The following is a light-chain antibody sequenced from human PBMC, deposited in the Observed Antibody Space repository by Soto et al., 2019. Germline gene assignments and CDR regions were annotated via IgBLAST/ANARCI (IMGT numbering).Light chain of an antibody. J-gene: IGKJ1*01. CDR2: AAS. Sequence: DIQMTQSPSSLSASVGDRVTITCRASQSISSYLNWYQQKPGKAPKLLMYAASSLQSGVPSRFSGSGSGTDFSLTINSLQPEDLATYYCQQSYSTPRTFGQGTKVEIK. CDR3: QQSYSTPRT. V-gene: IGKV1-39*01. CDR1: QSISSY.